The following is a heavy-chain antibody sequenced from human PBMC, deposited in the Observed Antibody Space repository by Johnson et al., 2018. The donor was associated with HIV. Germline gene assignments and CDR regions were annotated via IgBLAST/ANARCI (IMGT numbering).Heavy chain of an antibody. CDR1: GFTFSSYS. V-gene: IGHV3-23*04. CDR3: AKEGYDYVWGSYRYTFGAFDI. D-gene: IGHD3-16*02. J-gene: IGHJ3*02. CDR2: ISGSGGRT. Sequence: VQLVESGGGLVQPEESLRLSCAASGFTFSSYSMTWVRQAPGKGLEWVSGISGSGGRTYYADSVNGRFTISRDNSKNTLYLQMNSLRAEDTAIYYCAKEGYDYVWGSYRYTFGAFDIWGQGTMVTVSS.